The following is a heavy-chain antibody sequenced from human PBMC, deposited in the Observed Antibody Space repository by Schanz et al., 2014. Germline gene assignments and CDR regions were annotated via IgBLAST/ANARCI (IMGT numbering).Heavy chain of an antibody. D-gene: IGHD2-8*01. CDR2: ISGGGGSA. Sequence: EVQLVESGGGLVQPGGSLRLSCAASGFTFNNYDMNWVRLVPGKGLECVSGISGGGGSAYYADSVKGRFTISRDNSKNTLYLQMSSLRAEDTAVYYCARPDARSRAFGVWGQGTLVTVSS. V-gene: IGHV3-23*04. J-gene: IGHJ3*01. CDR3: ARPDARSRAFGV. CDR1: GFTFNNYD.